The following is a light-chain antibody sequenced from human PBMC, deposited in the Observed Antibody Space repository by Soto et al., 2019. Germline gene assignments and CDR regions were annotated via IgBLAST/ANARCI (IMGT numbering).Light chain of an antibody. CDR3: AAWDGSLNGYV. J-gene: IGLJ1*01. Sequence: QSVLTQPPSTSGTPGQRVTISCSGSSSNIGSNTVNWYQHLPGTAPKLLIYSDNQRPSGVPERFSGSKSGTSASLAVSGLQSEDEADYYCAAWDGSLNGYVFGTGTQLTVL. CDR1: SSNIGSNT. CDR2: SDN. V-gene: IGLV1-44*01.